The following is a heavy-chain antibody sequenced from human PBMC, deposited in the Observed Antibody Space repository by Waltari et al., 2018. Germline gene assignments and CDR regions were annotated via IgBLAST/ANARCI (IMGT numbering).Heavy chain of an antibody. D-gene: IGHD3-16*01. Sequence: QVQLQESGPGLVKPSETLSLTCAVSGGSISSNYGTWIRQSPGKGLEWIGYVNGGSGSTSYNPSLKSRVTISTDTSKNQFSLKLSSVTAADTAVYYCARRGSGGSFDYWGQGVLVTVSS. CDR1: GGSISSNY. CDR2: VNGGSGST. V-gene: IGHV4-59*12. J-gene: IGHJ4*02. CDR3: ARRGSGGSFDY.